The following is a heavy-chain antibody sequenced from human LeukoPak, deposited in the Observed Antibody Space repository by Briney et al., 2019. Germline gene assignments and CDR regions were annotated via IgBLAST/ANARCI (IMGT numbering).Heavy chain of an antibody. CDR3: ARDSGLRFLEWLFDP. Sequence: ASVKVSCKASGYTFTSYYMHWVRQAPGQGLEWMGIINPSGGSTSYAQKFQGRVTMTRDTSTSTVYMELSSLRSEDTAVYYCARDSGLRFLEWLFDPWGQGTLVTVS. V-gene: IGHV1-46*03. J-gene: IGHJ5*02. CDR2: INPSGGST. CDR1: GYTFTSYY. D-gene: IGHD3-3*01.